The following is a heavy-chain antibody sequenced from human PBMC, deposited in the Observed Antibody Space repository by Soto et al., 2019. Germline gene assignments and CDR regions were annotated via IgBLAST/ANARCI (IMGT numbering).Heavy chain of an antibody. Sequence: QPGGSLRLSCAAFGFTVNNKYMSWVRQAPGKGLELVSLIYTGGTTYYTDSVKGRFTISRDNSKNTLYLQMNSLRAEDTALYYRASTGRGSSGMDVWGQGTTVTVSS. CDR3: ASTGRGSSGMDV. CDR2: IYTGGTT. V-gene: IGHV3-53*01. J-gene: IGHJ6*02. CDR1: GFTVNNKY.